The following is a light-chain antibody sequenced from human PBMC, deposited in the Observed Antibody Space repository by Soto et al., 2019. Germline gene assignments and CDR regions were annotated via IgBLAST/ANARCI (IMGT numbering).Light chain of an antibody. CDR1: QTVSSN. V-gene: IGKV3-15*01. J-gene: IGKJ1*01. Sequence: EIVMTQSPATLSVSPGERATLSCRASQTVSSNLAWYQQKPGQAPRLLIYGASTRATGIPARFSGSGSGTELTLIISSLQSEDFAVYYCQHYNNWPPWTFGQGTKVDIK. CDR3: QHYNNWPPWT. CDR2: GAS.